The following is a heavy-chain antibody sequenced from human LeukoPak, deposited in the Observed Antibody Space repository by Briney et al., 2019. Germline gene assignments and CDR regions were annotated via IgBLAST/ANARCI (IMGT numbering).Heavy chain of an antibody. CDR3: ARKVMVRGVADY. V-gene: IGHV4-39*07. CDR2: VSYSGNT. D-gene: IGHD3-10*01. CDR1: GGSISRSSYY. J-gene: IGHJ4*02. Sequence: SETLSLTCTVSGGSISRSSYYWGWIRQTPGMGLEWIGSVSYSGNTDYNPSLKSRVTISVDTSKNQFSLKLSSVTAADTAVYYCARKVMVRGVADYWGQGTLVTVSS.